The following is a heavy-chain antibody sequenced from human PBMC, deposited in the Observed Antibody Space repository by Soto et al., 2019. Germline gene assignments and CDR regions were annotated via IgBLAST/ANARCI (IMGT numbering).Heavy chain of an antibody. CDR1: GGSISSYY. V-gene: IGHV4-59*08. CDR2: IYYSGST. Sequence: SETLSLTCTVSGGSISSYYWSWIRQPPGKGLEWIGYIYYSGSTNYNPSLKSRVTISVDTSKNQFSLKLSSVTAADTAVYYCARHRWEQFGDNEIYPRGLRTLVPVSS. J-gene: IGHJ5*02. CDR3: ARHRWEQFGDNEIYP. D-gene: IGHD1-26*01.